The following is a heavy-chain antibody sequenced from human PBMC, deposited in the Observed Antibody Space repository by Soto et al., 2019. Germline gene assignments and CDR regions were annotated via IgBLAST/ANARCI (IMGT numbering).Heavy chain of an antibody. Sequence: GGSLRLSCAASGFSFSDYTMNWVRQAPGMGLEWVSSISTSGTYIYYADSQKGRFTISRDNTKNSLYLQMHSLRAEDTALYYCARDRHSGSYSWFDPWGQGTLVTVSS. J-gene: IGHJ5*02. V-gene: IGHV3-21*04. CDR3: ARDRHSGSYSWFDP. D-gene: IGHD1-26*01. CDR1: GFSFSDYT. CDR2: ISTSGTYI.